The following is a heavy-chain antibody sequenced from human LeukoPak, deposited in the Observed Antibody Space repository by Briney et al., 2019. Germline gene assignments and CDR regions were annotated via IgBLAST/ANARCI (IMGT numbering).Heavy chain of an antibody. CDR2: ISAYNGNT. V-gene: IGHV1-18*01. J-gene: IGHJ4*02. Sequence: GASVKVSCKASGYTFTSYGISWVRQAPGQGLEWMGWISAYNGNTNYAQKLQGRVTMTTDTSTSTAYMELRSLRSDDTAVYYRARDVLRYFDWLLNLDYWGQGTLVTVSS. CDR3: ARDVLRYFDWLLNLDY. D-gene: IGHD3-9*01. CDR1: GYTFTSYG.